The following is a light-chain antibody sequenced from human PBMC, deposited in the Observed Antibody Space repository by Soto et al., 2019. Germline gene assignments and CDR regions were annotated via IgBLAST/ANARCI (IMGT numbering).Light chain of an antibody. Sequence: QSALTQSASVSGSPGQSITNSCTGTSSDVGGYNYVSWYQQHPGKAPKLIIYDVSNRPSGVSTRFSGSKSSNTASLTISGLQAEDEADYSCSSYTSTNSWVFGGGTKLTVL. V-gene: IGLV2-14*01. CDR3: SSYTSTNSWV. J-gene: IGLJ3*02. CDR1: SSDVGGYNY. CDR2: DVS.